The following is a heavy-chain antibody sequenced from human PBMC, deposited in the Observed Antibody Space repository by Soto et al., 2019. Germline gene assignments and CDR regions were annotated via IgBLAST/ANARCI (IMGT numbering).Heavy chain of an antibody. CDR1: GGSISSSNW. V-gene: IGHV4-4*02. D-gene: IGHD2-15*01. J-gene: IGHJ5*02. CDR3: ARAPCSGGSCYSVQHWFDP. CDR2: MYHSGST. Sequence: QVQLQESGPGLVKPSGTLSLTCAVSGGSISSSNWWSWVRQPPGKGLEWIGEMYHSGSTNHNPSLKSRVTISVAKAKHQFSLKLSSVTAAATAVYYCARAPCSGGSCYSVQHWFDPWGQGTLVTVSS.